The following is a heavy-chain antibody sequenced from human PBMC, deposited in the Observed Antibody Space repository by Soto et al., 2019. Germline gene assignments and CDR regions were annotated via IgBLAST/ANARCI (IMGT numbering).Heavy chain of an antibody. Sequence: EVQLVESGGGLVQPGGSLRLPCAASGFTFSTYWMTWVRQPPGKGLEWVASINQDGSEGYYVDSVRGRFTISRDNAKNSLYLQMNSLRAEDTAVYYCVCGGNVFVYWGQGTLVTVSP. CDR2: INQDGSEG. CDR3: VCGGNVFVY. D-gene: IGHD3-16*01. J-gene: IGHJ4*02. CDR1: GFTFSTYW. V-gene: IGHV3-7*01.